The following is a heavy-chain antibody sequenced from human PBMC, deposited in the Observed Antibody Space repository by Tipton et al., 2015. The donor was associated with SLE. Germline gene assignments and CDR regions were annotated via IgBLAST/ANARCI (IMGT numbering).Heavy chain of an antibody. CDR1: GGSISSTSYY. J-gene: IGHJ4*02. CDR3: AISYRESSGSDY. CDR2: IYYGGST. Sequence: TLSLTCTVSGGSISSTSYYWAWIRQPPGKGLEWIGSIYYGGSTYYDPSLKSRVAISVDTSKNQFSLKLSSVTAADTAVYYCAISYRESSGSDYWGQGTLVTVSS. V-gene: IGHV4-39*07. D-gene: IGHD6-19*01.